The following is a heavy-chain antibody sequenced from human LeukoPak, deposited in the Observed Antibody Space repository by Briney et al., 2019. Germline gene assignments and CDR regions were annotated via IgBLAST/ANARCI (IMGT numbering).Heavy chain of an antibody. Sequence: SVKVSCKASGGTFSSYAISWVRQAPGQGLEWMGRIIPIFGTANYAQKFQGRVTITTDESTSTAYMELSSLRSEDTAVYYCARDEAVGTGAGQQWLIIDYWGQGTLVTVSS. CDR3: ARDEAVGTGAGQQWLIIDY. J-gene: IGHJ4*02. V-gene: IGHV1-69*05. CDR2: IIPIFGTA. CDR1: GGTFSSYA. D-gene: IGHD6-19*01.